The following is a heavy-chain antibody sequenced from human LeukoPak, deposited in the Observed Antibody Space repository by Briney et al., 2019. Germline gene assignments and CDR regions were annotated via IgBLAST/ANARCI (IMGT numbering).Heavy chain of an antibody. V-gene: IGHV3-23*01. J-gene: IGHJ4*02. CDR3: AKDVANWGLFDY. CDR1: GFTFSSYA. CDR2: ISGGGSST. D-gene: IGHD7-27*01. Sequence: GGSLRLSCATSGFTFSSYAMSWVRQAPGKGLEWVSTISGGGSSTYYADSVKGRFTISRDNSKNTLYLQMNSLRAEDTAVYYCAKDVANWGLFDYWGQGTLVTVSS.